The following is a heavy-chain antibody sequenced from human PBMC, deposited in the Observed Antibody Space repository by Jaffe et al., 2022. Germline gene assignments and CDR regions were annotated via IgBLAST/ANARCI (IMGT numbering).Heavy chain of an antibody. Sequence: QVQLVQSGAEVKKPGSSVKVSCKASGGTFSSYAISWVRQAPGQGLEWMGGIIPIFGTANYAQKFQGRVTITTDESTSTAYMELSSLRSEDTAVYYCARGGDPQFVGRDPPREYYFDYWGQGTLVTVSS. CDR3: ARGGDPQFVGRDPPREYYFDY. J-gene: IGHJ4*02. V-gene: IGHV1-69*05. CDR2: IIPIFGTA. D-gene: IGHD2-21*01. CDR1: GGTFSSYA.